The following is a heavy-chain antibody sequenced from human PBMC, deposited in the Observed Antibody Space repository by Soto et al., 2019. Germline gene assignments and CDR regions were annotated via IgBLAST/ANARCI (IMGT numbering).Heavy chain of an antibody. J-gene: IGHJ4*02. CDR2: ISSSSSYI. V-gene: IGHV3-21*01. D-gene: IGHD4-17*01. CDR1: GFTFSSYS. Sequence: GSPRISCAASGFTFSSYSMNWVRQPPGKGLEWVSSISSSSSYIYYADSVKGRFTISRDNAKNSLYLQMNSLRAEDTAVYYCARDEPTNTVPTAYWGQGTLVTVSS. CDR3: ARDEPTNTVPTAY.